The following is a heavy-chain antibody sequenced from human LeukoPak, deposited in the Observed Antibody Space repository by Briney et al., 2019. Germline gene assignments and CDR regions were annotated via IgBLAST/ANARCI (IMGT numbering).Heavy chain of an antibody. Sequence: GGSLRLSCAASGFTFSNYEMNWVRQTPGKGLEWVSAISDSGDRTYYADSVKGRFTLSRDNSKNTLYLQMNSLRAEDTAVYYCAKDARRSSGWWFFDHWGQGTLVTVSS. V-gene: IGHV3-23*01. CDR3: AKDARRSSGWWFFDH. CDR2: ISDSGDRT. J-gene: IGHJ4*02. CDR1: GFTFSNYE. D-gene: IGHD6-19*01.